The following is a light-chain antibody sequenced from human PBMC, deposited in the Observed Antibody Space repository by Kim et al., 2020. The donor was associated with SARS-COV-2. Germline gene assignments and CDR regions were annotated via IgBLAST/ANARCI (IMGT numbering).Light chain of an antibody. V-gene: IGKV1-5*03. CDR3: QQYSSHPHT. CDR2: RTS. Sequence: SVGDRVPLPRRASQNFNPWLALYQQRPGKAPELLIYRTSTLESGVPSKYSGSVSETEFTLPINNLQPDDFATYHCQQYSSHPHTFGQGTKLEI. J-gene: IGKJ2*01. CDR1: QNFNPW.